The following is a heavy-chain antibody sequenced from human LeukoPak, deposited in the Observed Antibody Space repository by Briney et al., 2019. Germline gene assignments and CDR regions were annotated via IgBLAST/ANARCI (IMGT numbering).Heavy chain of an antibody. CDR3: ARDKVGTTGY. V-gene: IGHV3-21*01. D-gene: IGHD1-1*01. J-gene: IGHJ4*02. CDR2: ISSSSSYI. Sequence: GGSLRLSCAASGFTFSSYSMNWVRQAPGKGLEWVSSISSSSSYIYYADSAKGRFTISRDNAKNSLYLQMNSLRAEDTAVYYCARDKVGTTGYWGQGTLVTVSS. CDR1: GFTFSSYS.